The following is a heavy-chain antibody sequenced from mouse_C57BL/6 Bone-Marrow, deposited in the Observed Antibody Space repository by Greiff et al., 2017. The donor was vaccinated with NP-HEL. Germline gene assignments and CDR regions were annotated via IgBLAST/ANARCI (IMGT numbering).Heavy chain of an antibody. V-gene: IGHV5-9*01. J-gene: IGHJ3*01. CDR3: ARLPSFAY. CDR2: ISGGGGNT. Sequence: EVTVVESGGGLVKPGGSLKLSCAASGFTFSSYTMSWVRQTPEKRLEWVATISGGGGNTYYPDSVKGRFTISRDNAKNTLYLQMSSLRSEDTALYYCARLPSFAYWGQGTLVTVSA. CDR1: GFTFSSYT.